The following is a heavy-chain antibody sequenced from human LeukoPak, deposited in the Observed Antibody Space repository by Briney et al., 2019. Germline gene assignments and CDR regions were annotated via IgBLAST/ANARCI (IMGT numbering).Heavy chain of an antibody. Sequence: PGGSLRLSCAASGFTFRNYGMHWVRQAPGKGLEWVSYISTHGDTMYYADSVKGRFTISRDNAKNSLYLQMNSLRVEDTAMYFCARGPPLFDPWGQGTLVTVSS. CDR1: GFTFRNYG. CDR2: ISTHGDTM. V-gene: IGHV3-48*01. CDR3: ARGPPLFDP. J-gene: IGHJ5*02.